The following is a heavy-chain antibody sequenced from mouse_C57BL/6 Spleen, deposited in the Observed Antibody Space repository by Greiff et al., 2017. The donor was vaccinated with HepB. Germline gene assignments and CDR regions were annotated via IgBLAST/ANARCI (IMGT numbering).Heavy chain of an antibody. CDR2: IDPSDSYT. J-gene: IGHJ4*01. CDR3: ATGGMGISYAMDY. CDR1: GYTFTSYW. V-gene: IGHV1-69*01. Sequence: QVQLKQSGAELVMPGASVKLSCKASGYTFTSYWMYWVKQRPGQGLEWIGEIDPSDSYTNYNQKFKGKSTLTVDKSSSTAYMQLSSLTSEDSAVYYCATGGMGISYAMDYWGQGTSVTVSS.